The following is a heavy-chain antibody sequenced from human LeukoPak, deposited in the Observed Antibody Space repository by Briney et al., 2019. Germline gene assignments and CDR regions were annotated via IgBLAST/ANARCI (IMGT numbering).Heavy chain of an antibody. CDR2: IDPGDSST. CDR3: ARGDDCGGAFDM. Sequence: GESLKISCKGSGYSFTGYWISWVRQVPGKGLEWMGRIDPGDSSTNYSPSFQGHVTISADKSISTAYLQWSSLKASDTAMYYCARGDDCGGAFDMWGQGTMVTVSS. D-gene: IGHD4-23*01. V-gene: IGHV5-10-1*01. CDR1: GYSFTGYW. J-gene: IGHJ3*02.